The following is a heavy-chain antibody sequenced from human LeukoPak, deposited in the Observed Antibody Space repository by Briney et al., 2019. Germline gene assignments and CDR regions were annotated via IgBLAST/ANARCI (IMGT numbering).Heavy chain of an antibody. D-gene: IGHD6-6*01. CDR3: ARESSSSPDY. CDR2: IYTSGST. V-gene: IGHV4-4*08. Sequence: SETLSLTCTVSGGSISSYYWSWIRQPPGKGLEWIGYIYTSGSTNYNPSLKSRVTISVDTSKNQFSLKLSSVTAADSAMYYCARESSSSPDYWGQGTLVTVSS. J-gene: IGHJ4*02. CDR1: GGSISSYY.